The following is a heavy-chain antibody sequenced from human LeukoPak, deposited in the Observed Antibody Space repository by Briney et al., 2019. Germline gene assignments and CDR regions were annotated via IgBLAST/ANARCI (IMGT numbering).Heavy chain of an antibody. CDR2: IYYSGST. V-gene: IGHV4-61*01. D-gene: IGHD1-26*01. Sequence: KPSETLSLTCTVSGGSVSSGSYYWSRIRQPPGKGLEWIGYIYYSGSTKYNPSLKSRVTLSIDTSKNQFSLKLSSVTAADTAMYYCAGVVGGSYSMDVWGQGTTVTVSS. CDR1: GGSVSSGSYY. CDR3: AGVVGGSYSMDV. J-gene: IGHJ6*02.